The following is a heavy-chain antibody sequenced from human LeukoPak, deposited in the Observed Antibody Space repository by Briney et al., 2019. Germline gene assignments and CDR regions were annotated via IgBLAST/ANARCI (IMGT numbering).Heavy chain of an antibody. Sequence: GGSLRLSCAASGYTFSPYSMNWVRQAPGKGLEWVSSISSSNTYYADSVKGRFTISRDNAKKSVYLQMNSLRAEDTAVYYCAKDPRRYCSGGSCYGDYFDYWGQGTLVTVSS. V-gene: IGHV3-21*01. CDR2: ISSSNTY. D-gene: IGHD2-15*01. CDR1: GYTFSPYS. J-gene: IGHJ4*02. CDR3: AKDPRRYCSGGSCYGDYFDY.